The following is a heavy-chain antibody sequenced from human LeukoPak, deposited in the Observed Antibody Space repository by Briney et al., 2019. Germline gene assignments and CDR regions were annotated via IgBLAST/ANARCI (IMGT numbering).Heavy chain of an antibody. CDR3: ARTTPPYSYRPPGAFDI. D-gene: IGHD5-18*01. V-gene: IGHV1-18*04. CDR2: ISAYNGNT. J-gene: IGHJ3*02. CDR1: GYTFTCYY. Sequence: GASVKVSCKASGYTFTCYYIHWVGQAPGQGLEWMGWISAYNGNTNYAQKLQGRVTMTTDTSTSTAYMELRSLTSDDTAVYYCARTTPPYSYRPPGAFDIWGQGTMVTVSS.